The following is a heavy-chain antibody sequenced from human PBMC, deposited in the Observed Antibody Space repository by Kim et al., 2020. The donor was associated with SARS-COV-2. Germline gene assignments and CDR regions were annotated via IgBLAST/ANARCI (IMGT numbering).Heavy chain of an antibody. CDR3: ARLYYDFWSGYSWFDP. CDR2: IYYSGST. CDR1: GGSISSSSYY. Sequence: SETLSLTCTVSGGSISSSSYYWGWIRQPPGKGLEWIGSIYYSGSTYYNPSLKSRVTISVDTSKNQFSLKLSSVTAADTAMYYCARLYYDFWSGYSWFDPWGQGTLVTVSS. D-gene: IGHD3-3*01. J-gene: IGHJ5*02. V-gene: IGHV4-39*01.